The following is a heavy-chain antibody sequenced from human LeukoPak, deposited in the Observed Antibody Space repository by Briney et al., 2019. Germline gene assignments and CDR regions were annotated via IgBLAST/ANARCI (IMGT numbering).Heavy chain of an antibody. D-gene: IGHD2-2*02. Sequence: GGSLRLSCAASGFTFSSYSMNWVRQAPGKGLEWVSYISSSSSTIYYADSVKGRFTISRDNAKNSLYLQMNSLRAEDTAVYYCARAWALYKGDAFDIWGQGTMVTVSS. CDR2: ISSSSSTI. J-gene: IGHJ3*02. CDR3: ARAWALYKGDAFDI. CDR1: GFTFSSYS. V-gene: IGHV3-48*01.